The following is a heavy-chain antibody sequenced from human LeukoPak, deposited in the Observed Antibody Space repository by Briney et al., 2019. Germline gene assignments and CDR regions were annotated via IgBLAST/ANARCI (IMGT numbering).Heavy chain of an antibody. V-gene: IGHV3-74*01. Sequence: PCGSLTLSCEASGFTFNKYWMHWARQAPGKGLVWVSRISSDGTSTGYADSVKGRFTISRDNAKNTLYLQMNSLRAEDTSVCYCARDYGGAQLDYWGQGTLVTVSS. D-gene: IGHD3-10*01. CDR3: ARDYGGAQLDY. CDR1: GFTFNKYW. J-gene: IGHJ4*02. CDR2: ISSDGTST.